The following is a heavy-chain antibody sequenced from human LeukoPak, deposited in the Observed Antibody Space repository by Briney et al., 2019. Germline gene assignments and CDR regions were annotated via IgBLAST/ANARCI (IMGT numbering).Heavy chain of an antibody. CDR3: AKDRYYDNSGDHYESEY. D-gene: IGHD3-22*01. CDR2: INTITGNP. V-gene: IGHV7-4-1*02. CDR1: GYTFTKYA. J-gene: IGHJ4*02. Sequence: GASVKVSCKASGYTFTKYAMNWVRQAPGQGLEWMGWINTITGNPTYAQGFTGRFVFSLDTSVSTAYLQISSLKAEDTAVYYCAKDRYYDNSGDHYESEYWGQGTLVTVSS.